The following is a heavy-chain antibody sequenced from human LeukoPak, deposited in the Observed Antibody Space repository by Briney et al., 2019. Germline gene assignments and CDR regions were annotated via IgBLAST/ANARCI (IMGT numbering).Heavy chain of an antibody. CDR2: IRSKANSYAT. Sequence: GGSLRLSCAASGFTFSSYAMHWVRQASGKGLEWVGRIRSKANSYATAYAASVKGRFTISRDDSKNTAYLQMNSLKTEDTAVYYCTRHFHYMDVWGKGTTVTISS. J-gene: IGHJ6*03. V-gene: IGHV3-73*01. CDR3: TRHFHYMDV. CDR1: GFTFSSYA.